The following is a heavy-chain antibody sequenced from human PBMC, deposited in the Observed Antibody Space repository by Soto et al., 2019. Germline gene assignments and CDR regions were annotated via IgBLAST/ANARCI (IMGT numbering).Heavy chain of an antibody. V-gene: IGHV4-34*01. CDR3: ARSIVVVPAAIKGGYYYYYMDV. Sequence: SETLSLTCAVYGGSFSGYYWSWIRQPPGKGLEWIGEINHSGSTNYNPSLKSRVTISVDTSKNQFSLKLSSVTAADTAVCYCARSIVVVPAAIKGGYYYYYMDVWGKGTTVTVSS. J-gene: IGHJ6*03. D-gene: IGHD2-2*01. CDR2: INHSGST. CDR1: GGSFSGYY.